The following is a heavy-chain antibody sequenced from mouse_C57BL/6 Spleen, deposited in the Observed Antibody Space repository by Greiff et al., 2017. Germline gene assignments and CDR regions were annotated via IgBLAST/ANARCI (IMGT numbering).Heavy chain of an antibody. V-gene: IGHV3-1*01. D-gene: IGHD1-1*01. Sequence: EVKLVESGPGMVKPSQSLSLTCTVTGYSITSGYDWHWIRHFPGNKLEWMGYISYSGSTNYNPSLKSRISITHDTSKSPFFLKLNSVTTEDTATYYCARGYYGSSPWFAYWGQGTLVTVSA. J-gene: IGHJ3*01. CDR1: GYSITSGYD. CDR2: ISYSGST. CDR3: ARGYYGSSPWFAY.